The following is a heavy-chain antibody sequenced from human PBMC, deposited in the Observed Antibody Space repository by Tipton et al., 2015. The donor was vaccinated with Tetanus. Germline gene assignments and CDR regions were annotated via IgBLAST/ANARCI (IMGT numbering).Heavy chain of an antibody. Sequence: QMQLVQSGAEVKPPGASVKVSCKASGYTFAHYGLNWVRQAPGQGLEWIVWISPYNGNTNYAQDFQGRLIMTPDACTSAADMELKGLRSADTALYYCARGRGLGTLDHFEPWGQGPLVTVSS. CDR2: ISPYNGNT. D-gene: IGHD7-27*01. V-gene: IGHV1-18*01. CDR1: GYTFAHYG. CDR3: ARGRGLGTLDHFEP. J-gene: IGHJ5*02.